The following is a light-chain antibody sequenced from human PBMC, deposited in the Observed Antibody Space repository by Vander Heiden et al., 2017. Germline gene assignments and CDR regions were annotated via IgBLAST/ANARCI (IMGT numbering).Light chain of an antibody. Sequence: QSVLTQPPSVSGAPGQRVTISCTGSSSNIGAGYDVHWYQQLPGTAPKLLLFCNSNRRSWVPPRFSCATTCASASTVTTTLPAADEAADYYYSSDNSISGFYVFGTGTKLTVL. V-gene: IGLV1-40*01. CDR3: YSSDNSISGFYV. CDR2: CNS. CDR1: SSNIGAGYD. J-gene: IGLJ1*01.